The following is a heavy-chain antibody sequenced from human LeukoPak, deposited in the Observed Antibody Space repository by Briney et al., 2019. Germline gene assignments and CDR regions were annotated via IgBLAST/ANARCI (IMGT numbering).Heavy chain of an antibody. CDR1: GGSFSGYY. CDR3: ARGTLGPIDY. J-gene: IGHJ4*02. Sequence: PSETLSLTCAVYGGSFSGYYWSWIRQPPGKGLEWIGEINHSGSTNYNPSLKSRVTISVDTSKNQFSLKLSSVTAADTAVYYCARGTLGPIDYWGQGTLVTVSS. CDR2: INHSGST. V-gene: IGHV4-34*01.